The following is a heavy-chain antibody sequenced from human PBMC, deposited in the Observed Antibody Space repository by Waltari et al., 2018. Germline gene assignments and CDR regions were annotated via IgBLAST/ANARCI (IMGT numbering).Heavy chain of an antibody. CDR2: SSAYNGNT. J-gene: IGHJ3*02. V-gene: IGHV1-18*01. D-gene: IGHD6-19*01. CDR3: ARDYAMRWLALLNAFDI. Sequence: QVQLVQSGAEVKKPGASVKVSCKASGYTFTSYGISWVRQAPGQGLEWMGWSSAYNGNTNYEQKLKGRVTMTTDTSTSTAYMELRSLRSDDTAVYYCARDYAMRWLALLNAFDIWGQGTMVTVSS. CDR1: GYTFTSYG.